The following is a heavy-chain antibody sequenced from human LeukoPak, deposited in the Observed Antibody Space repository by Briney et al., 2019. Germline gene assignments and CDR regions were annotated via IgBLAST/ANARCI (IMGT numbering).Heavy chain of an antibody. D-gene: IGHD6-13*01. V-gene: IGHV3-7*01. CDR1: GFTSSSNW. CDR2: IKQDGSEN. J-gene: IGHJ3*02. Sequence: GGSLRLSCAASGFTSSSNWMSWVRQAPGKGLEWVANIKQDGSENYYVDSVKGRFTISRDNAKNSLYLQMNSLRAEDTAVYYCARARIAAASGDAFDMWGQGTMVTVSS. CDR3: ARARIAAASGDAFDM.